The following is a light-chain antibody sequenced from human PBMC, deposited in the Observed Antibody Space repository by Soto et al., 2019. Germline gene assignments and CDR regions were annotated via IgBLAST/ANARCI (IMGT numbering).Light chain of an antibody. CDR1: SSDVGGYDY. Sequence: QSALTQPPSASGSPGQSVTISCTGSSSDVGGYDYVSWYQQHPGKASKLLIYEVSKGPSGVPDRFSGSKSDNTASLTVSGLQAEDEADYYCSSYAGSSKLGVFGGGTKLTVL. CDR2: EVS. V-gene: IGLV2-8*01. CDR3: SSYAGSSKLGV. J-gene: IGLJ2*01.